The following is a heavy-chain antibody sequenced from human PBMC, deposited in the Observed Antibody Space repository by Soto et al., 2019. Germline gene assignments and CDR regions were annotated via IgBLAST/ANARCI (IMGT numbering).Heavy chain of an antibody. CDR1: GYTFTNYY. Sequence: QVQLVQSGAEVKKPGASVKVSCNASGYTFTNYYMHWVRQAPVQGLEWMGIINPSAGGPSYAKKFEGRGTMSRDTSTSTVYMELSSLRSEDTAVYYCARDQNGYYYYGMDVWGQGTTVTVSS. V-gene: IGHV1-46*01. CDR2: INPSAGGP. CDR3: ARDQNGYYYYGMDV. J-gene: IGHJ6*02.